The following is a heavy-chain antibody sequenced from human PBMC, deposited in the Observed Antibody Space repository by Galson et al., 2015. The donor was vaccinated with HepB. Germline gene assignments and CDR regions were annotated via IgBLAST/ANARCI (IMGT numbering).Heavy chain of an antibody. D-gene: IGHD1-1*01. J-gene: IGHJ3*01. CDR3: ARQDNWSHAFDV. CDR1: GYSFTNFW. V-gene: IGHV5-51*01. Sequence: QSGAEVKKPGESLKISCKGSGYSFTNFWIGWVRQMPGEGLEWMAIIYPGDSETKYRPSFQGQVTISADKSITTAYLQWSSLKAADTAIYYCARQDNWSHAFDVWGQGTMVTVSS. CDR2: IYPGDSET.